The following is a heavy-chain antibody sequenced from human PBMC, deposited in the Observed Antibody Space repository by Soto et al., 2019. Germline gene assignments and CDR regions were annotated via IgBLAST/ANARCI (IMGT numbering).Heavy chain of an antibody. CDR2: VDYSGTA. D-gene: IGHD5-18*01. V-gene: IGHV4-59*12. CDR1: GGSISNFY. J-gene: IGHJ4*02. Sequence: SETLSLTCTVSGGSISNFYWNWIRQPPGKGLEWIGYVDYSGTANYNPSLRSRVSMSVDTSKNQLSLKVTSVTAADTAMYYCARADTAMTTPFDYWGQGTLVTVSS. CDR3: ARADTAMTTPFDY.